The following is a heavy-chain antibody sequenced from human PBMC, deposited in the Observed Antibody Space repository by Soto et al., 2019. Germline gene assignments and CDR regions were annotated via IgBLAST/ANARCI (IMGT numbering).Heavy chain of an antibody. D-gene: IGHD3-22*01. Sequence: QVQLVESGGGVVQPGRSLRLSCAASGFTFSSYGMHWVRQAPGKGLERVAVISYDGSNKYYADSVKGRFTISRDNSKNTLYLQMNSLRAEDTAVYYCAKDCGYYDSSGSPTYDYWGQGTLVTVSS. CDR2: ISYDGSNK. V-gene: IGHV3-30*18. CDR1: GFTFSSYG. J-gene: IGHJ4*02. CDR3: AKDCGYYDSSGSPTYDY.